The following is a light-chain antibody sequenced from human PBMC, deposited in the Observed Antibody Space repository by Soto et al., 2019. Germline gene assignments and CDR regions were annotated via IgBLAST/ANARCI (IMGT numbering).Light chain of an antibody. J-gene: IGKJ4*01. CDR2: GAS. Sequence: EIVLTQSPCTLSLSPGERATLSCRASQSVTSGYLAWYQQKPGQSPRLLMYGASSRATGVPDRFSGSGSGTDFTLTITRLEPEDFAVYYCHQYGTSPLTFGGGTKVDIK. CDR3: HQYGTSPLT. CDR1: QSVTSGY. V-gene: IGKV3-20*01.